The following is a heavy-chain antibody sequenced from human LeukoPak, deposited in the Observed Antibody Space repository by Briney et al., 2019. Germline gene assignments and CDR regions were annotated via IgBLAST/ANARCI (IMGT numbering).Heavy chain of an antibody. V-gene: IGHV3-64D*06. D-gene: IGHD1-14*01. CDR1: GVTFSSHA. Sequence: PGGSLRLSCSASGVTFSSHAMHWARHAPGKGLESVSIISSNGDSTYYADPVKGRFTISRDNSKHTLYLQMSSLRPEDTAVYYCVHCPYAGPFGFFDYWGQGTLVTVSS. CDR2: ISSNGDST. J-gene: IGHJ4*02. CDR3: VHCPYAGPFGFFDY.